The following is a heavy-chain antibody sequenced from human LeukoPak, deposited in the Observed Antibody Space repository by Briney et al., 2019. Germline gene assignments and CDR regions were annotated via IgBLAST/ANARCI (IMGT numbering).Heavy chain of an antibody. D-gene: IGHD3-3*01. V-gene: IGHV1-18*01. CDR2: ISAYNGNT. Sequence: ASVKVSCKASGYTFTSYGISWVRQAPGQGLEWMGWISAYNGNTNYAQKLQGRVTMTRDTSTSTVYMELSSLRSEDTAVYYCARGYYDFWSGYYDSWGQGTLVTVSS. J-gene: IGHJ5*02. CDR3: ARGYYDFWSGYYDS. CDR1: GYTFTSYG.